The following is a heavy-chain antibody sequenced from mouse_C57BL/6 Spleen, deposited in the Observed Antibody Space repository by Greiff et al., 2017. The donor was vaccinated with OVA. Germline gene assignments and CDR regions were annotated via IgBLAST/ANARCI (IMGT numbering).Heavy chain of an antibody. CDR3: AGCDGYFDY. D-gene: IGHD2-3*01. CDR1: GYTFTSYW. Sequence: QVHVKQSGAELVKPGASVKLSCKASGYTFTSYWMHWVKQRPGRGLEWIGRIDPNSGGTKYNEKFKGKATLTVDKPSSTAYMQLSSLTSEDAAVYYCAGCDGYFDYWGQGTTLTVSS. CDR2: IDPNSGGT. J-gene: IGHJ2*01. V-gene: IGHV1-72*01.